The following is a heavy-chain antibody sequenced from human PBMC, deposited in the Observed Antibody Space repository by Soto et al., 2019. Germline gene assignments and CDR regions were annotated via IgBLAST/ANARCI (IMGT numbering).Heavy chain of an antibody. CDR1: SASISSSSYT. CDR3: ARLHGYCISSSCHGHYAMDV. CDR2: IYYSGTT. D-gene: IGHD2-2*01. V-gene: IGHV4-39*01. Sequence: QLQLQESGPGLVKPSETLSLTCTVSSASISSSSYTWGWIRQPPGKGLEWIGSIYYSGTTYYNPSPNSRVTLSVDPYKNQLSLKVTSVTAADTAVYYCARLHGYCISSSCHGHYAMDVWGQGTTVTVSS. J-gene: IGHJ6*02.